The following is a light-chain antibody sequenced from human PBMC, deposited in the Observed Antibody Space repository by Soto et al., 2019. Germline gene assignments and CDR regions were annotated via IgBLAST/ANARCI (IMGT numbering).Light chain of an antibody. J-gene: IGKJ2*01. CDR1: HSINNY. V-gene: IGKV1-39*01. CDR2: AAS. Sequence: QMTQSPSSLSASVGDRVMITCRADHSINNYLNWYQQKPGQVPKLLIYAASTLQSGVPSRFSGSGSGRVFTLTINSLQPEDFATYYCQQSYSTLGTFGRGTRVEI. CDR3: QQSYSTLGT.